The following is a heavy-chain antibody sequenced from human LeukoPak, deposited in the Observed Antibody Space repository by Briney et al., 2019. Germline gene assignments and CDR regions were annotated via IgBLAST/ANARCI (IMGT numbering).Heavy chain of an antibody. Sequence: PGGSLRLSCAASGFIFSTFNMAWVRQAPGKGLEGVSSISTTSSYIYYAASMKGRFTISRDNAKNSLYLQLNSLRAEDTAVYYCAREQTYYDSGTYYNVFDYWGQGTLVTVSS. J-gene: IGHJ4*02. D-gene: IGHD3-10*01. V-gene: IGHV3-21*01. CDR3: AREQTYYDSGTYYNVFDY. CDR2: ISTTSSYI. CDR1: GFIFSTFN.